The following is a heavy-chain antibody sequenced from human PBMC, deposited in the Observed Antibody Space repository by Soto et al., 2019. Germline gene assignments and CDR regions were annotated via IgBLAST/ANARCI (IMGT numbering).Heavy chain of an antibody. CDR3: ARTYCSGTGCSGGFWFDP. D-gene: IGHD2-2*01. CDR2: ISAYNGNT. J-gene: IGHJ5*02. Sequence: QVQLVQSGAEVKKPGASVKVSCKASGYTFTSYGISWVRQAPGQGLEWMGWISAYNGNTNYAQKRQGRSTMTTDTSTSTAYMELRSRRSDEAALYYCARTYCSGTGCSGGFWFDPWGQGTLVT. CDR1: GYTFTSYG. V-gene: IGHV1-18*01.